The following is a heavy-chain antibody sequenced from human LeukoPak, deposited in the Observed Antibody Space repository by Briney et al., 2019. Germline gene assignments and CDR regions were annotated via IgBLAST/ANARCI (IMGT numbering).Heavy chain of an antibody. Sequence: PGGSLRLSCAASGFTFSNAWMSWVRQAPGKGLEWVGRIKSKTDGGTTDYAAPVKGRFTISRDDSKNTLYLQMNSLKTEDTAVYYCAKVEFLYNWNDGIDYWGQGTLVTVSS. CDR1: GFTFSNAW. D-gene: IGHD1-1*01. CDR2: IKSKTDGGTT. CDR3: AKVEFLYNWNDGIDY. V-gene: IGHV3-15*01. J-gene: IGHJ4*02.